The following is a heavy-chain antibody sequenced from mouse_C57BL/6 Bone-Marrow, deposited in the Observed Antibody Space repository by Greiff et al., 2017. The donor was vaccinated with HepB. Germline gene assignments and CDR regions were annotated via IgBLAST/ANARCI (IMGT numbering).Heavy chain of an antibody. Sequence: VQLQQSGPELVKPGASVKISCKASGYSFTGYYMNWVKQSPEKSLEWIGEINPSTGGTTYNQKFKAKATLTVDKSSSTAYMQLKSLTSEDSAVYYCARPPGSSYGYFDVWGTGTTVTVSS. D-gene: IGHD1-1*01. CDR1: GYSFTGYY. CDR2: INPSTGGT. J-gene: IGHJ1*03. CDR3: ARPPGSSYGYFDV. V-gene: IGHV1-42*01.